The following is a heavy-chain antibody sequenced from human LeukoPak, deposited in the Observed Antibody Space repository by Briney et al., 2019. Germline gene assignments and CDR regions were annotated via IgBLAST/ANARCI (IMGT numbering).Heavy chain of an antibody. D-gene: IGHD4-17*01. Sequence: ASVKVSCKASGYTFTTYGISWVRQAPGQGLEWMGWINPYNGNTNYAQKSQGRVTLTTDTSTSTAYMDLRSLRSDDTAMYYCAREIYGRFDFWGQGTLVTVSS. CDR3: AREIYGRFDF. J-gene: IGHJ4*02. CDR1: GYTFTTYG. V-gene: IGHV1-18*01. CDR2: INPYNGNT.